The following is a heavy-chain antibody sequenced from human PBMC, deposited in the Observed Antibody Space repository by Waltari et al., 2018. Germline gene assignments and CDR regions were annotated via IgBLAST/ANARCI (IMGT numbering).Heavy chain of an antibody. D-gene: IGHD6-19*01. Sequence: EVQLLESGGGLVQPGGSLRLSCSASGFTLSSYALSWVRQAPGKGLEWVSAITAGGSAFYADSVKARFTISRDNSKNTLYLEMNSRRAEDTAVYYCARASRYDSGWTAYYDYWGQGTLVTVSS. CDR1: GFTLSSYA. J-gene: IGHJ4*02. CDR2: ITAGGSA. CDR3: ARASRYDSGWTAYYDY. V-gene: IGHV3-23*01.